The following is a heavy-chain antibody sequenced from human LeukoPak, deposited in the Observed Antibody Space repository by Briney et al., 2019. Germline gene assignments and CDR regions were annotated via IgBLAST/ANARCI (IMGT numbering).Heavy chain of an antibody. Sequence: GASVTVSCKVSGYTLTELSMHWVRQAPGKGLEGMGGFDPEDGETIYAQKFQGRVTMTEDTSTDTAYMELSSLRSEDTAVYYCATDLAAAGNFYFDYWGQGTLVTVSS. CDR2: FDPEDGET. CDR3: ATDLAAAGNFYFDY. D-gene: IGHD6-13*01. J-gene: IGHJ4*02. V-gene: IGHV1-24*01. CDR1: GYTLTELS.